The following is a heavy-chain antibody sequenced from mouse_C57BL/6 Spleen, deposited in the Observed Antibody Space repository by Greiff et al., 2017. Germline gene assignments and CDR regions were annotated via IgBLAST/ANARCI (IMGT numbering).Heavy chain of an antibody. J-gene: IGHJ1*03. CDR1: GFTIKDYY. D-gene: IGHD1-1*01. CDR2: IDPEDGET. CDR3: ARPSTVVDCTGYFGV. V-gene: IGHV14-2*01. Sequence: EVHLVESGAELVKPGASVKLSCTASGFTIKDYYMHWVKQRPEQGLEWIGRIDPEDGETKYSPKFQGKATITADTSSNTAYLQLSSLTSEDTAVYDCARPSTVVDCTGYFGVWGTGTTVTVSS.